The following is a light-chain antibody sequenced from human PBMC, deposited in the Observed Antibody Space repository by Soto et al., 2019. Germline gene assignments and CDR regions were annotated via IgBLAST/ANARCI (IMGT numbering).Light chain of an antibody. CDR3: QQYSRSPPGIT. V-gene: IGKV3-20*01. CDR2: GAS. Sequence: EMVLTQSPGSLSVSPGERATLSCRASQSVSSSYLAWYQQKPGQAPRLLIFGASRRATGIPDRFSGSGSGTDCTLTISRLQPEDVAVYYCQQYSRSPPGITFGQGTKLEIK. CDR1: QSVSSSY. J-gene: IGKJ2*01.